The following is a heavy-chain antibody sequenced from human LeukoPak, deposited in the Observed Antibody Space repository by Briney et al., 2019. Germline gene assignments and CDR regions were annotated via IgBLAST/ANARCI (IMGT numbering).Heavy chain of an antibody. Sequence: ASVKVSCKASGYTFTSYAMNWVRQAPGQGLEWMGWINTNTGNPTYAQGFTGRFVFSLDTSVSTAYLQISSLKAEDTAVYYCARFRGRQLTPQEGYYGMDVWGQGTTVTVSS. V-gene: IGHV7-4-1*02. CDR2: INTNTGNP. CDR3: ARFRGRQLTPQEGYYGMDV. CDR1: GYTFTSYA. D-gene: IGHD6-13*01. J-gene: IGHJ6*02.